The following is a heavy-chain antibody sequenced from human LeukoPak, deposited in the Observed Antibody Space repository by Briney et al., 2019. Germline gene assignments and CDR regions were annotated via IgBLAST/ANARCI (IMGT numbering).Heavy chain of an antibody. Sequence: GGSLRLSCAVSGFTFRNYWMSWVRQAPGKGLEWVANIKQDGSEKYYVDSVKGRFAISRDNAKNSLYLQMNSLRAEDTAVYYCARDLPDYWGQGTLVTVSS. CDR3: ARDLPDY. J-gene: IGHJ4*02. CDR1: GFTFRNYW. V-gene: IGHV3-7*01. CDR2: IKQDGSEK.